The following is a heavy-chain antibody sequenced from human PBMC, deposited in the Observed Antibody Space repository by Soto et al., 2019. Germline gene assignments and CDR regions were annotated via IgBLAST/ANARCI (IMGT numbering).Heavy chain of an antibody. J-gene: IGHJ1*01. D-gene: IGHD2-15*01. CDR2: INHSGST. CDR1: GGSFSGYY. Sequence: SETLSLTCAVYGGSFSGYYWSWIRQPPGKGLEWIGEINHSGSTNYNPSLKSRVTISVDTSKNQFSLKLSSVTAADTAVYYCARAGPWSSFQHWGQGTLVTVSS. V-gene: IGHV4-34*01. CDR3: ARAGPWSSFQH.